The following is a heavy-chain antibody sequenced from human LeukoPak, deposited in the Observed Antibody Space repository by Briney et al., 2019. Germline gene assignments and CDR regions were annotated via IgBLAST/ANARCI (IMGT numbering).Heavy chain of an antibody. CDR2: IRYDGSNK. CDR1: GFTLSSYG. Sequence: GGSLRLSCAASGFTLSSYGMHWVRQAPGKGLEGVAFIRYDGSNKYYADSVKGRFTISRDNSKNTLYLQMNSLRAEDTAVYYCAKDTTPPKAGFDPWGQGTLVTVSS. D-gene: IGHD1-14*01. J-gene: IGHJ5*02. V-gene: IGHV3-30*02. CDR3: AKDTTPPKAGFDP.